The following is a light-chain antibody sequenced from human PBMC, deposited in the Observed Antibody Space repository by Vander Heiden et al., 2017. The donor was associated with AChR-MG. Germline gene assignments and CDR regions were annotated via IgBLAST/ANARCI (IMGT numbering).Light chain of an antibody. CDR2: GAS. CDR1: QTIDTY. V-gene: IGKV1-39*01. J-gene: IGKJ1*01. Sequence: DIQMTQSSSSLAASVGDRVTITCRAGQTIDTYLNWYQQKPGKAPQLLIFGASTLLTGVPPRFSGSGSGTDFTLTISSLQPEDFATYYCQQTDITPRTFGQGTKVEL. CDR3: QQTDITPRT.